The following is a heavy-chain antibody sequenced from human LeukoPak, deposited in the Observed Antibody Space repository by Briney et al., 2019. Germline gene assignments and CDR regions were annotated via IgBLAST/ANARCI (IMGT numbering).Heavy chain of an antibody. CDR2: INTDGSDT. J-gene: IGHJ4*02. Sequence: GGSLRLSCAASGFTFSSNYMHWVRQAPGKGLVWVSRINTDGSDTTYAVFVKGRFTISRDNAKNTLYLEMNSLRAEDTAVYYCARALRSPGDSGLDYWGQGALVTVSS. CDR3: ARALRSPGDSGLDY. D-gene: IGHD3-10*01. CDR1: GFTFSSNY. V-gene: IGHV3-74*03.